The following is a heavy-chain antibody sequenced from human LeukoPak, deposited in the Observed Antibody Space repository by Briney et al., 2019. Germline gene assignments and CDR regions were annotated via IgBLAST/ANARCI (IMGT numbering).Heavy chain of an antibody. V-gene: IGHV3-11*01. J-gene: IGHJ4*02. CDR1: GFTFSVSY. CDR2: ISSSGSTI. CDR3: ALYIRAAADY. Sequence: GGSLRISCAASGFTFSVSYMSWIRQAPGTWLEWVSYISSSGSTIYYADSVKGRFTISRDNAKNSLYLQMNSLRAEDTAVYYCALYIRAAADYWGQGTLVTVSS. D-gene: IGHD6-13*01.